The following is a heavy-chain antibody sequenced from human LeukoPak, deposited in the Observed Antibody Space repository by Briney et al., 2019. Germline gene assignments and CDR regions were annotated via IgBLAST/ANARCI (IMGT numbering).Heavy chain of an antibody. D-gene: IGHD3-22*01. CDR2: NYTSGST. Sequence: TSETLSLTCTVSGGSISSGSYYWSWIRQPAGKGLEWIGRNYTSGSTNYNPSLKSRVTISVDTSKNQFSLKLSSVTAADTAVYYCARETYYYDSSGYLHYFDYWGQGTLVTVSS. J-gene: IGHJ4*02. CDR3: ARETYYYDSSGYLHYFDY. V-gene: IGHV4-61*02. CDR1: GGSISSGSYY.